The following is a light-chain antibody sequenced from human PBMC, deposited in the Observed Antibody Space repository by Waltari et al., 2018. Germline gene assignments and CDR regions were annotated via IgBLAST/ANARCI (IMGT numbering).Light chain of an antibody. CDR1: QSISNY. CDR3: QRSDAYWAT. CDR2: EAS. Sequence: TCPASQSISNYLAWYQQKPGKAPNLLIYEASTLKSGVPSRFSGSGSGTEFTLTINNLQPDDFATYYCQRSDAYWATFGQGTKVEIK. J-gene: IGKJ1*01. V-gene: IGKV1-5*03.